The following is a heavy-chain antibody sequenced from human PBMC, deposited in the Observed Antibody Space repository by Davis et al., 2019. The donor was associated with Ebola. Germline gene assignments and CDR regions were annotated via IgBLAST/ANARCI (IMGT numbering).Heavy chain of an antibody. V-gene: IGHV4-39*01. CDR1: GPSIRSSSLY. Sequence: SETLSLTCTVSGPSIRSSSLYWGWVRQPPGKGLVWIGNLYYSGSTYYDPSLKSRVTISVDTSKNQFSLKLSSVTAADTAVYYCASWGPYDYVWGSYGYWGQGTLVTVSS. CDR2: LYYSGST. D-gene: IGHD3-16*01. CDR3: ASWGPYDYVWGSYGY. J-gene: IGHJ4*02.